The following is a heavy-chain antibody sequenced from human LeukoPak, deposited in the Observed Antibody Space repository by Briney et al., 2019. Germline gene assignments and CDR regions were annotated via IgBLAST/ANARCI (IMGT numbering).Heavy chain of an antibody. CDR2: IYYSGST. CDR3: ARTLRGYSYGPFDY. CDR1: GGSISSGDYY. V-gene: IGHV4-30-4*02. J-gene: IGHJ4*02. Sequence: SETLSLTCTVSGGSISSGDYYWSWIRQPPGKGLEWIGYIYYSGSTYYNPSLKSRVTISVDTSKNQFSLKLSSVTAADTAVYYCARTLRGYSYGPFDYWGQGTLDTVSS. D-gene: IGHD5-18*01.